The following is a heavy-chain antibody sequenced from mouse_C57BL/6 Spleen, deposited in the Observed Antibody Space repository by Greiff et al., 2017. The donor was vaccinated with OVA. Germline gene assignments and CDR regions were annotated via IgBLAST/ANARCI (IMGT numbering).Heavy chain of an antibody. V-gene: IGHV5-9*01. CDR2: ISGGGGNT. Sequence: EVKLVESGGGLVKPGGSLKLSCAASGFTFSSYTMSWVRQTPEKRLEWVATISGGGGNTYYPDSVKGRFTISRDNAKNTLYLQMSSLRSEDTALYYCARHGGAGTPSYWYFDVWGTGTTVTVSS. CDR3: ARHGGAGTPSYWYFDV. J-gene: IGHJ1*03. D-gene: IGHD4-1*01. CDR1: GFTFSSYT.